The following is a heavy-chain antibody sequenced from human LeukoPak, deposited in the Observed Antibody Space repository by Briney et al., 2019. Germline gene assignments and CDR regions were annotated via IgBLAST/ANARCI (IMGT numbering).Heavy chain of an antibody. CDR3: VIEDPWRSSSNTPEDYFDY. Sequence: GASLKVSCKASGYTFTSYGISWVRQAPGQGLEWMGWISAYNGNTNYAQKLQGRVTMTTDTSTSTAYMELRSLRSDGTAVYYCVIEDPWRSSSNTPEDYFDYWGQGTLVTVSS. D-gene: IGHD6-6*01. CDR2: ISAYNGNT. V-gene: IGHV1-18*01. CDR1: GYTFTSYG. J-gene: IGHJ4*02.